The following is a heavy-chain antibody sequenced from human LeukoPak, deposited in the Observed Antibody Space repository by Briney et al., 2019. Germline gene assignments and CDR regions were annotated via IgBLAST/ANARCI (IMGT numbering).Heavy chain of an antibody. CDR3: ARYDGGATADF. V-gene: IGHV5-51*01. CDR2: VFPADSDT. J-gene: IGHJ4*02. CDR1: GYSLNKYW. Sequence: GESLKISCKVSGYSLNKYWIAWVRQMPGKGLEWMGIVFPADSDTRYSPSFQGQVTISADKSINTAYLQWSSLKASDTATYYCARYDGGATADFWGQGTLVTVSS. D-gene: IGHD1-26*01.